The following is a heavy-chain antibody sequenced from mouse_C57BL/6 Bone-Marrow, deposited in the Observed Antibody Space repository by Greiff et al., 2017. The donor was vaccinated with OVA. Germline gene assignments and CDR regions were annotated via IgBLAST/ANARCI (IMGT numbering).Heavy chain of an antibody. Sequence: QVQLQQPGAELVKPGASVKLSCKASGYTFTSYWMHWVKQRPGQGLEWIGMIPPNSGSTNYNEKFKSKATLTVDKSSSTAYMQLSSLTSEDSAVYYCARWGTTVVAKGFAYWGQGTLVTVSA. J-gene: IGHJ3*01. V-gene: IGHV1-64*01. D-gene: IGHD1-1*01. CDR1: GYTFTSYW. CDR2: IPPNSGST. CDR3: ARWGTTVVAKGFAY.